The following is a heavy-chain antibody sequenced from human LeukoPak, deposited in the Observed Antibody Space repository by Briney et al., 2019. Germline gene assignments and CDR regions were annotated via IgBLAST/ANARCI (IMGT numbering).Heavy chain of an antibody. CDR1: GGTLSSYA. Sequence: ASVKVSCKASGGTLSSYAISWVRQAPGQGLEWIGGIIPIFGTANYAQKFQGRVTITTDESTSTAYMELSSLRSEDTAVYYCARYNHGGYDFSWFDPWGQGTLVTVSS. V-gene: IGHV1-69*05. CDR3: ARYNHGGYDFSWFDP. J-gene: IGHJ5*02. D-gene: IGHD5-12*01. CDR2: IIPIFGTA.